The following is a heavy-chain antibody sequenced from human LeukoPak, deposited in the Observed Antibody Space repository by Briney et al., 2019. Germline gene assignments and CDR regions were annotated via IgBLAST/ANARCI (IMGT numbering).Heavy chain of an antibody. Sequence: SDTLSLTCSVSGGSIISYYWSWIRQPPGKGLEWIRYFHNTGGTNYNPYVKSRVTISVDTSKNQVSLKMTSVTAADTAVYYCATNRPVGGAYWGSFDIWGQGTLVTVSS. CDR3: ATNRPVGGAYWGSFDI. CDR1: GGSIISYY. D-gene: IGHD2-8*02. V-gene: IGHV4-59*07. CDR2: FHNTGGT. J-gene: IGHJ3*02.